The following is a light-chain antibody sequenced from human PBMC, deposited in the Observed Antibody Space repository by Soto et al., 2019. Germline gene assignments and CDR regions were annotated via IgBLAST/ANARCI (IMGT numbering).Light chain of an antibody. CDR2: GAT. Sequence: IQLTQSPSSLSASVGDRVTITCRATPAIPSFLAWYQQKPGTAPKVLIYGATTLQSGVPSRFSGSRSGTDYTLTIGSLQPEDFATYYCQQLNGSPWTFGQGTKVDIK. CDR3: QQLNGSPWT. CDR1: PAIPSF. V-gene: IGKV1-9*01. J-gene: IGKJ1*01.